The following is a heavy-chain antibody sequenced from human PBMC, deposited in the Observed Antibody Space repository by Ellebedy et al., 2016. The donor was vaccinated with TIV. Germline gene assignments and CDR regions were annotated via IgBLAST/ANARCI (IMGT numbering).Heavy chain of an antibody. D-gene: IGHD3-22*01. J-gene: IGHJ4*02. CDR1: GFTFSSYG. CDR2: ISYDGSNK. V-gene: IGHV3-30*03. Sequence: GGSLRLSXAASGFTFSSYGMHWVRQAPGKGLECVAVISYDGSNKYYADSVKGRFTISRDNSKNTLYLQMNSLRAEDTAVYYCARESAGGYYPYYFDYWGQGTLVTVSS. CDR3: ARESAGGYYPYYFDY.